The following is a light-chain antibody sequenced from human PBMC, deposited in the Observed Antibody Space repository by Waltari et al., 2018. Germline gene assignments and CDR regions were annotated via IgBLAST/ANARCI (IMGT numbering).Light chain of an antibody. V-gene: IGKV1-33*01. CDR3: QQDENLPLT. CDR2: DAS. Sequence: DIQMTPSPSSLSASVGDRVTISCQASQHISEYLNWYQQKPGKAPKLLIYDASNSETGVPSRFSGSGSGTHFTFTISSLQPEDIATYYCQQDENLPLTFGPGTKVDLK. CDR1: QHISEY. J-gene: IGKJ3*01.